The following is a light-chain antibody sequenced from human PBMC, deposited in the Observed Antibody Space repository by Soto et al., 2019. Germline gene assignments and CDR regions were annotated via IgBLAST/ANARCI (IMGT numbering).Light chain of an antibody. V-gene: IGLV1-40*01. CDR1: SSNIGAGYD. CDR3: QSYDISLSGSWV. CDR2: GNS. Sequence: QSVLTQPPSMYGAPGQRVTISCTGSSSNIGAGYDVHWYQQLPGTAPKLLIYGNSNRPSGVPDRFSGSKSGTSASLAITGLQAEDEADYYCQSYDISLSGSWVFGGGTKLTVL. J-gene: IGLJ2*01.